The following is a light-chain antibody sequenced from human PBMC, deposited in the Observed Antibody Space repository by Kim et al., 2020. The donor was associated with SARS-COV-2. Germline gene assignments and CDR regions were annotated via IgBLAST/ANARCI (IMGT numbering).Light chain of an antibody. CDR3: QQYGSSPPLT. J-gene: IGKJ4*01. CDR1: QSISSSS. Sequence: EIVLTQSPGTLSLSPGERATLSCRASQSISSSSLAWYQQKPGQAPRLLIYGASSRATGIPDRFSVSGSGTDFTLTISRLEPEDFAVYYCQQYGSSPPLTFGGGTKLEIK. V-gene: IGKV3-20*01. CDR2: GAS.